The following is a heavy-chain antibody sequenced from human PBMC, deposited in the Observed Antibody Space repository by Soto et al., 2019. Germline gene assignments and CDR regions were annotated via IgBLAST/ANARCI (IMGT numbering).Heavy chain of an antibody. CDR1: GLTFNKYW. J-gene: IGHJ6*02. CDR2: IKHDGSEK. Sequence: PGGSLRLSCAASGLTFNKYWMTWVRQAPGKGLEWVATIKHDGSEKSNLDSVEGRFTISRDNARNSLSLQMNSLRVEDTAVYFCASVTGSPGYHGLDVWGQGTTVTVSS. V-gene: IGHV3-7*03. D-gene: IGHD3-9*01. CDR3: ASVTGSPGYHGLDV.